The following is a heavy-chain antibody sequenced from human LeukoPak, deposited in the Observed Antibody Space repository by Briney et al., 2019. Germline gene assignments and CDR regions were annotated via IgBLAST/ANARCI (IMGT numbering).Heavy chain of an antibody. J-gene: IGHJ6*02. D-gene: IGHD4-17*01. CDR3: AREDTDYYCYGMDV. CDR2: ISAYNGNT. V-gene: IGHV1-18*01. CDR1: GGTFLSHT. Sequence: ASVKVSCKTSGGTFLSHTFSWVRQAPGQGLEWMGWISAYNGNTNYAQKLQGRVTMTTDTSTSTAYMELRSLRSDDTAVYYCAREDTDYYCYGMDVWGQGTTVTVSS.